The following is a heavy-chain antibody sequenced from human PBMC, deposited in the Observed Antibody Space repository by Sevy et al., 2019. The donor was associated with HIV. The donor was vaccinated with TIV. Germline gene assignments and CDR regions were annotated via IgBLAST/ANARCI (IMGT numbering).Heavy chain of an antibody. J-gene: IGHJ4*02. CDR3: ARIFRAPYYYNTGGYYRN. CDR1: GVSISNGGNY. CDR2: IFYSGAT. Sequence: SETLSLTCSVSGVSISNGGNYWAWVRQHPGKGLEWIGSIFYSGATFYNPSLEGRLSISVDTSENLLSLRLSSVTAAETAVYFCARIFRAPYYYNTGGYYRNWGQGTQVTVSS. V-gene: IGHV4-31*03. D-gene: IGHD3-22*01.